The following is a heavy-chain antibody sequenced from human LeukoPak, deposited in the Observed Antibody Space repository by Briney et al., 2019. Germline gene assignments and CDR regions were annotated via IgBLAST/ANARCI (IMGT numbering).Heavy chain of an antibody. D-gene: IGHD3-22*01. CDR3: AHGYDSSGSYAFDI. CDR1: GFTFSIYS. V-gene: IGHV3-21*01. J-gene: IGHJ3*02. CDR2: ISSSSSYI. Sequence: GGSLRLSCAASGFTFSIYSMNWVRQAPGKGLEWVSSISSSSSYIYYADSVKGRFTISRDNAKNSLYLQMNSLRAEDTAVYYCAHGYDSSGSYAFDIWGQGTMVTVSS.